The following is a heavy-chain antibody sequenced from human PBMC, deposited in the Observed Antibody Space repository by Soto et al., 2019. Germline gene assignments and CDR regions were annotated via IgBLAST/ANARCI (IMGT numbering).Heavy chain of an antibody. CDR1: GFIFRSYA. CDR3: ARDRRPFDYLPNYYYYYGMDV. Sequence: QVQLVESGGGVVQPGTSLRLSCAASGFIFRSYAMHWVRQPPGKGLEWVAVISHDGTKKYYADSVKGRFTISRDKSKTTAYLEMNSLTPDDTAVFYCARDRRPFDYLPNYYYYYGMDVWGQGTTVTVSS. D-gene: IGHD3-9*01. CDR2: ISHDGTKK. V-gene: IGHV3-30-3*01. J-gene: IGHJ6*02.